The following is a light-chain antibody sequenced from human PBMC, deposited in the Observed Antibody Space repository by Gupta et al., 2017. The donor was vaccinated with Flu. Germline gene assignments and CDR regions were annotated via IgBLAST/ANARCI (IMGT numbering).Light chain of an antibody. CDR2: DVT. J-gene: IGLJ1*01. Sequence: QSALTHPASWSGLPGQPITISCTGTSSDVGRSDYVSWYQQPPDKAPKLIIYDVTNRPSGVSSRFSGSKSGNTASLTISGLQAEDETDYYCSSYTSGSTFYVFGTGTKVTVL. CDR1: SSDVGRSDY. CDR3: SSYTSGSTFYV. V-gene: IGLV2-14*01.